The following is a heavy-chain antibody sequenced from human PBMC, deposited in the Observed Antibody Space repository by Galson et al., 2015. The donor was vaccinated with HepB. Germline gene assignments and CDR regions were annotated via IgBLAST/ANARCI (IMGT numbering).Heavy chain of an antibody. CDR2: TYYRSKWYN. J-gene: IGHJ4*02. CDR3: ARAVAGTLFEY. CDR1: GDSVSSNSVT. D-gene: IGHD6-19*01. Sequence: CAISGDSVSSNSVTWNWIRQSPSRGLEWLGRTYYRSKWYNDYAISVKSRITINPDTSKNQFPLQLNSVTPEDTAVYYCARAVAGTLFEYWGQGTLVTISS. V-gene: IGHV6-1*01.